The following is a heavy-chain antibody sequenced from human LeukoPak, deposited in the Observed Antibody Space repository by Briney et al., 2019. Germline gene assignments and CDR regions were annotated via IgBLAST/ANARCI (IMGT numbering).Heavy chain of an antibody. CDR1: GGSISSSSYY. CDR3: ARLQYYFDY. J-gene: IGHJ4*02. Sequence: SETLSLTCTVSGGSISSSSYYWGWIRQPPGRGLEWIGSIYYSGSTYYNPSLKSRVTISVDTSKNQFSLKLSSVTAADTAVYYCARLQYYFDYWGQGTLVTVSS. V-gene: IGHV4-39*01. CDR2: IYYSGST.